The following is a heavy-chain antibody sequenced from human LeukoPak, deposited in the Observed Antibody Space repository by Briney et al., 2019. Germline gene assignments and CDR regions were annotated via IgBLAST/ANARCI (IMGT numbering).Heavy chain of an antibody. CDR3: ARPRSITMVRGIIIEDAFDI. CDR2: IDPSDSYT. V-gene: IGHV5-10-1*01. CDR1: GYIFSTYW. Sequence: GESLKISCGGSGYIFSTYWISWVRQLPGKGLEWMGKIDPSDSYTSYSPSFQGHVTISADKSISTAFLQWSSLKASDTAMYYCARPRSITMVRGIIIEDAFDIWGQGTMVTVSS. D-gene: IGHD3-10*01. J-gene: IGHJ3*02.